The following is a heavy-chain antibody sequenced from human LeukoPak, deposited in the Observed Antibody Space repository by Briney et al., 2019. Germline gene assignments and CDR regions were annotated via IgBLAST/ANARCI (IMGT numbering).Heavy chain of an antibody. CDR1: GFTFDDYT. Sequence: HPGGSLRLSCAASGFTFDDYTMHWVRQAPGKGLEWVSLISWDGGSTYYADSVKGRFTISRDNSKNSLYLQMNSLRTEDTALYYCAKDSSGYYYYYYMDVWGKGTTVTVSS. CDR3: AKDSSGYYYYYYMDV. V-gene: IGHV3-43*01. D-gene: IGHD1-26*01. CDR2: ISWDGGST. J-gene: IGHJ6*03.